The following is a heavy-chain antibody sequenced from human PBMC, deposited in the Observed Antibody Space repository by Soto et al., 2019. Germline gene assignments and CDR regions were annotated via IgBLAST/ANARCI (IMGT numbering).Heavy chain of an antibody. D-gene: IGHD2-2*01. V-gene: IGHV1-69*01. CDR2: IIPISDTT. CDR1: GGTFSSYA. Sequence: QVQLVQSGAEVQKPGSSVKVSCKASGGTFSSYAISWVRQAPGQGLEWMGGIIPISDTTNYAQKFQGRVTITADESTSTAYMELSSLRSEDTAVYYCARLQGSSTSLEIYYYYYYGMDVWGQGTTVTVSS. J-gene: IGHJ6*02. CDR3: ARLQGSSTSLEIYYYYYYGMDV.